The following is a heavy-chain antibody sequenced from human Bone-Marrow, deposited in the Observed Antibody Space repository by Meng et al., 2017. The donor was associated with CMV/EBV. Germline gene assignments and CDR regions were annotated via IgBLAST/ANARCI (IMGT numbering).Heavy chain of an antibody. V-gene: IGHV3-15*01. CDR1: GFTFSNAW. CDR3: TTDLAQWLVQGY. CDR2: IKSKTDGGTT. D-gene: IGHD6-19*01. Sequence: GESLKISCAASGFTFSNAWMSWVRQAPGKGLEWVGRIKSKTDGGTTDYAAPVNGRFTISRDDSKNTLYLQVNSLKTEDTAVYYCTTDLAQWLVQGYWGQGTLVTVSS. J-gene: IGHJ4*02.